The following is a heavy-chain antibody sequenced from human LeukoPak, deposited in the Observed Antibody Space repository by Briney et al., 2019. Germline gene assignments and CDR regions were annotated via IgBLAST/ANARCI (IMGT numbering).Heavy chain of an antibody. CDR3: AREPAGLFFDANGYLDF. Sequence: GGSLRLSCSASGFSLRKYEMNWVRQAPGKGLEWISYMSSESTTIYYSDSVEGRFTMSRDNAKNSVHLQMTSLRADDTALYFCAREPAGLFFDANGYLDFWGQGALVTVSS. CDR1: GFSLRKYE. CDR2: MSSESTTI. J-gene: IGHJ4*02. V-gene: IGHV3-48*03. D-gene: IGHD3/OR15-3a*01.